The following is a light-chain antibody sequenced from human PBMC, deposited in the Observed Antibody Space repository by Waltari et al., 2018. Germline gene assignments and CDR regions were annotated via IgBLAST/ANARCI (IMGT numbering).Light chain of an antibody. Sequence: DVQMTQSPSSLSASVGARIPITCQATRDIDTYLNWYQHKPGKAPKLLIYDADTLQRGVPSRFSGSGSGTHFSFTINNLQPDDFATYYCQQCSTLPFTFGGGT. CDR1: RDIDTY. V-gene: IGKV1-33*01. J-gene: IGKJ4*01. CDR2: DAD. CDR3: QQCSTLPFT.